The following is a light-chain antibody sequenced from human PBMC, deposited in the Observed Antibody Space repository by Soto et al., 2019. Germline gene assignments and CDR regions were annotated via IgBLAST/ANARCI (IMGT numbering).Light chain of an antibody. J-gene: IGKJ5*01. CDR3: QQYENLPT. CDR2: DAS. CDR1: QSVGGN. V-gene: IGKV3-15*01. Sequence: TVMTQSPAALSVSPGDRASLSCRASQSVGGNLAWYQLRPGQSPRLLIYDASTRATGIPDRYTGSGSGTEFTLTIASLQSDDIAIYYCQQYENLPTFGQGTRLEIK.